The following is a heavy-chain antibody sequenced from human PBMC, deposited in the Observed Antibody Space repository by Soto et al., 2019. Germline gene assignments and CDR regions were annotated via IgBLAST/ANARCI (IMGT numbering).Heavy chain of an antibody. Sequence: QVQLVQSGAEVKKPGSSVRVSCKASGGTLRNYGISWVRQAPGQGLEWMGGIIPVFGTANYAQKFQGRVTITADESTSTVYMAVTSLRSEHTAVYYCSRGDATKIVVTTYYGMDVWGQGTTVTVSS. D-gene: IGHD4-17*01. J-gene: IGHJ6*02. CDR3: SRGDATKIVVTTYYGMDV. CDR2: IIPVFGTA. V-gene: IGHV1-69*12. CDR1: GGTLRNYG.